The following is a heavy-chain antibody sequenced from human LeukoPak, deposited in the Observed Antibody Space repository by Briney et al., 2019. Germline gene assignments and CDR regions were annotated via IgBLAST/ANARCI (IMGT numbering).Heavy chain of an antibody. CDR1: GFTFSSLW. J-gene: IGHJ6*03. CDR2: INQDGGTT. Sequence: GGSLRLSCAASGFTFSSLWMSWVRQAPGRGPERVANINQDGGTTYYVASVKGRFTVSRDNAKNSLSLQMSSLRAEDTAVYYCTKDRQGPNQYHMDVWAKGPRSPSP. V-gene: IGHV3-7*01. CDR3: TKDRQGPNQYHMDV.